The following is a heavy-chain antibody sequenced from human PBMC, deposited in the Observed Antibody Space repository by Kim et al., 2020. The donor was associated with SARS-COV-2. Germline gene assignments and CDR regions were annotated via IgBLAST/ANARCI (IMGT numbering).Heavy chain of an antibody. CDR2: INSDGTTT. J-gene: IGHJ4*02. V-gene: IGHV3-74*01. CDR3: TRVKGSGWSRFDF. CDR1: GFTFSSYW. Sequence: GGSLRLSCAASGFTFSSYWMYWVRQAPGKGLVWVSRINSDGTTTSYADSVKGRFTISRDNAKNTVYLQMNSLRAEHTAVYYCTRVKGSGWSRFDFWGQGTLVTVSS. D-gene: IGHD6-19*01.